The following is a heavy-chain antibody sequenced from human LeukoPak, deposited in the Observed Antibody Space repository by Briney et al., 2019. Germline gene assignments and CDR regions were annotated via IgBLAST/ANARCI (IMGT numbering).Heavy chain of an antibody. CDR3: ATKQWLAPPPDA. CDR1: GFTFSKNW. CDR2: ISTDGTVT. Sequence: GGSLRLSCAASGFTFSKNWMLWVHQAPGKGLESVSRISTDGTVTTYAGAVKGRFTVSRDNADNTMFLQMNSVRDEDTAVYYCATKQWLAPPPDAWGQGTPVTVSS. D-gene: IGHD6-19*01. V-gene: IGHV3-74*01. J-gene: IGHJ5*02.